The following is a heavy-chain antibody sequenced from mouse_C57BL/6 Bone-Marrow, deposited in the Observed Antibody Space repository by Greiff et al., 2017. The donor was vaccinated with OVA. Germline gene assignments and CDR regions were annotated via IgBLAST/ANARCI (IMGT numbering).Heavy chain of an antibody. CDR1: GFSLTSYG. D-gene: IGHD4-1*01. Sequence: VMLVESGPGLVQPSQSLSITCTVSGFSLTSYGVHWVRQPPGKGLEWLGVIWSGGSTDYNAAFISRLGISKDNSKSQVFFKMNSLQADDTAIYYCAKIPLTGNFDYWGQGTTLTVSS. CDR2: IWSGGST. V-gene: IGHV2-4*01. J-gene: IGHJ2*01. CDR3: AKIPLTGNFDY.